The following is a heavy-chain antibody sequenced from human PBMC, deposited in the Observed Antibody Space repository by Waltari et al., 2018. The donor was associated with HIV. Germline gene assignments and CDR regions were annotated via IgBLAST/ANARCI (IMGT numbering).Heavy chain of an antibody. J-gene: IGHJ4*02. Sequence: QLQLQESGPGLVKPSETLSLTCTVSGGSISSSSYYWGWIRQPPGKGLEWIGSIDYSGSTYYNPSLKSRVTISVDTSKNQFSLKLSSVTAADTAVYYCARARYSSGWYVWGQGTLVTVSS. V-gene: IGHV4-39*01. CDR1: GGSISSSSYY. CDR3: ARARYSSGWYV. CDR2: IDYSGST. D-gene: IGHD6-19*01.